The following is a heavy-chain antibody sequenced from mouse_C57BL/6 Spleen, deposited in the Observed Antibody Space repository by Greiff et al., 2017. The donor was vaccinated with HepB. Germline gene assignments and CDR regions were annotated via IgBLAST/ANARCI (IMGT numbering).Heavy chain of an antibody. CDR2: IYPGSGST. CDR1: GYTFTSYW. Sequence: QVQLQQPGAELVKPGASVKMSCKASGYTFTSYWITWVKQRPGQGLEWIGDIYPGSGSTNYNEKFKSKATLTVDTSSSTAYMQLSSLTSEDSAVYYGARGRYGSRGLYFDDWGQGTTLTVSS. D-gene: IGHD1-1*01. V-gene: IGHV1-55*01. CDR3: ARGRYGSRGLYFDD. J-gene: IGHJ2*01.